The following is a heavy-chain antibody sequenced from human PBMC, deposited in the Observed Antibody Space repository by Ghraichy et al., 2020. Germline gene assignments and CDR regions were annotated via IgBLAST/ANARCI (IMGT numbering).Heavy chain of an antibody. J-gene: IGHJ1*01. D-gene: IGHD2-2*01. Sequence: ASVKVSCKASGYTFTSYGLSWVRQAPGQGLEWMGWISAYNGNTNYAQKLQDRVTMTTDTSTSTAYMELRSLRSDDTAVYYCVSERATRYFQYWGQGTLVTVSS. CDR2: ISAYNGNT. CDR1: GYTFTSYG. CDR3: VSERATRYFQY. V-gene: IGHV1-18*01.